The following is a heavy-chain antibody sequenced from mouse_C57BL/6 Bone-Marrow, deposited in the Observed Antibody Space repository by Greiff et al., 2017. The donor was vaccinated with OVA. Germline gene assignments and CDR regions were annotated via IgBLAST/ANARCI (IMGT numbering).Heavy chain of an antibody. V-gene: IGHV10-1*02. D-gene: IGHD6-1*01. J-gene: IGHJ2*01. CDR1: GFTFNTYA. Sequence: EVQLVESGGGLVQPKGSLKLSCAASGFTFNTYAMNWVRQAPGKGLEWVARIRSKSNNYATYYADSVKDRFTISRDDSQSMLYLQMNNLKTEDTAMYYCVRPLDDGGFDYWGQGTTLTVSS. CDR2: IRSKSNNYAT. CDR3: VRPLDDGGFDY.